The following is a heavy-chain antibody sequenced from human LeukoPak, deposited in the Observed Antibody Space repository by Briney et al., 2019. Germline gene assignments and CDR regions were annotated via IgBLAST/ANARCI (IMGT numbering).Heavy chain of an antibody. D-gene: IGHD2-2*01. J-gene: IGHJ6*04. CDR1: GFTFTSSA. CDR3: AACSTSCLTYYYYYGTDV. Sequence: SVKVSCKASGFTFTSSAVQWVRQARGQRLEWVGWIVVGSGNTDYAQKFQERVTITRDMSTSTAYMELSSLRSEDTAVYYCAACSTSCLTYYYYYGTDVWGKGTTVTVSS. V-gene: IGHV1-58*01. CDR2: IVVGSGNT.